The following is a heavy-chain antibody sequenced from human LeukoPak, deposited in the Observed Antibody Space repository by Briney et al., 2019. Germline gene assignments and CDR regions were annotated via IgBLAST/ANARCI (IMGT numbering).Heavy chain of an antibody. D-gene: IGHD3-22*01. CDR2: ISYDGSEG. Sequence: GGSLRLSCAASGFTFSNYGMHWVRQAPGKGLEWVSIISYDGSEGYYGDSVRGRFSISRDNSKNTVYLQMNSLRAEDTAVYYCARDLNYDSAYWGQGTLVTVSS. J-gene: IGHJ4*02. V-gene: IGHV3-33*01. CDR1: GFTFSNYG. CDR3: ARDLNYDSAY.